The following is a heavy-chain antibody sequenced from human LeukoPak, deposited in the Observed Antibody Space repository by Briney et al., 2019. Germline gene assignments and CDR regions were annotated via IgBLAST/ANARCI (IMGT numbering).Heavy chain of an antibody. CDR1: GFTFSKDD. D-gene: IGHD2-15*01. J-gene: IGHJ2*01. CDR3: TKEFCGSRAGCAGGSYYDF. CDR2: IGVTGDT. Sequence: PGGSLRLSCAASGFTFSKDDFHWVRQAPGKGLEWVAAIGVTGDTYYADSVKGRFTISREDAANSLYLQMRSLGAGDTALYYCTKEFCGSRAGCAGGSYYDFWGRGALVTVSS. V-gene: IGHV3-13*01.